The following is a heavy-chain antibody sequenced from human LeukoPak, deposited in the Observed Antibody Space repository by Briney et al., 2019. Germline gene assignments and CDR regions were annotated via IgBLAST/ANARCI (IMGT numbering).Heavy chain of an antibody. CDR2: IYPGDSDT. Sequence: GESLKISCKGSGFSFTNYWIGWARQMPGKGLEWMGIIYPGDSDTIYGPSFQGQVTISADRSISTAYLQWSTLEASDTAIYYCARRPKDPAGAFDMWGQGTLVTVSS. V-gene: IGHV5-51*01. CDR1: GFSFTNYW. J-gene: IGHJ3*02. CDR3: ARRPKDPAGAFDM.